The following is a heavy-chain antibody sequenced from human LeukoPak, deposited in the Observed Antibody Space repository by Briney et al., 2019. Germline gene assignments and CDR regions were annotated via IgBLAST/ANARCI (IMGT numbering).Heavy chain of an antibody. Sequence: GASVKVSCKASGYTFTRYAMNWVRQAPGQGLEWMGWINTNTGNPTYAQGFTGRFVFSLDTSVCTAYLQISSLKAEDTAVYYCARTYYFDSSAYYGIDYWGQGTLVTVSS. J-gene: IGHJ4*02. CDR1: GYTFTRYA. CDR3: ARTYYFDSSAYYGIDY. CDR2: INTNTGNP. V-gene: IGHV7-4-1*02. D-gene: IGHD3-22*01.